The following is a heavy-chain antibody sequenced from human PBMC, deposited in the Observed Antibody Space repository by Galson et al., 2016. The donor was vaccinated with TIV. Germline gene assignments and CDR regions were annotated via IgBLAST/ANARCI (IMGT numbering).Heavy chain of an antibody. CDR2: IDWDDDK. J-gene: IGHJ6*02. D-gene: IGHD2-2*01. CDR1: GFSLSTSGMC. V-gene: IGHV2-70*11. Sequence: PALVKPTQTLTLTCTFSGFSLSTSGMCVSWVRQPPGKALEWLARIDWDDDKYYITSLKTRLTISKDTSKNQVVLTMTNMDPVDTATYYCARELIPTATEGLFLAGMDVWGQGTTVTVSS. CDR3: ARELIPTATEGLFLAGMDV.